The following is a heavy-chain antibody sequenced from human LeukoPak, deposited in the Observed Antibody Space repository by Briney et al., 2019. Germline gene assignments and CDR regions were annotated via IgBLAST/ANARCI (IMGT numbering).Heavy chain of an antibody. V-gene: IGHV3-21*01. CDR2: ISSSSSYI. Sequence: NSGGSLRLSCAASGFTFSSYSMNWVRQAPGKGLEWVSSISSSSSYIYYADSVKGRFTISRDNAKNSLYLQMNSLRAEDTAVYYCARGKIAVAGTNFDYWGQGTLVTVSS. CDR1: GFTFSSYS. D-gene: IGHD6-19*01. J-gene: IGHJ4*02. CDR3: ARGKIAVAGTNFDY.